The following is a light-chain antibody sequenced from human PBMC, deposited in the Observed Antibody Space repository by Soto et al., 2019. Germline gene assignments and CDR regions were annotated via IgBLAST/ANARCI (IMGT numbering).Light chain of an antibody. CDR2: DAF. CDR1: QSISSW. J-gene: IGKJ4*02. CDR3: EEYKSYPTLT. Sequence: DIQMTQSPSSLSAPVGDRVTIICRASQSISSWLAWYQQKPGKAPKLLIFDAFSLESGVPSRFSGSRSGTEFTQASSRLKEHHYATYYAEEYKSYPTLTAGGGTKLDIK. V-gene: IGKV1-5*02.